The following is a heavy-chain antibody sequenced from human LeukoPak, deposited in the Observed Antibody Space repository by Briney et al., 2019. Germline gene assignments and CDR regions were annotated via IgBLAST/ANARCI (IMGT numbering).Heavy chain of an antibody. Sequence: GRSLRLSCAASGFAFDDYAMHWVRQAPGKGLEWVSGIAWNSNSIGYADSVKGRFTISRDNAKNSLYLQMNSLRAEDTALYYCAKVTTYYYDSSGYFGAFDIWGQGTMVTVSS. J-gene: IGHJ3*02. CDR2: IAWNSNSI. D-gene: IGHD3-22*01. CDR1: GFAFDDYA. V-gene: IGHV3-9*01. CDR3: AKVTTYYYDSSGYFGAFDI.